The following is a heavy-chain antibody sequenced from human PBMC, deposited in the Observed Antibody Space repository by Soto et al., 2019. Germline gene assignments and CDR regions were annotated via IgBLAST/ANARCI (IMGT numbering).Heavy chain of an antibody. Sequence: GASVKVSCKAAGYTFTSYAMHWVRQAPGQRVEWMGWINAGNGNTKYSQKFQGRVTITRDTSASTAYMELSSLRSEDTAVYYCARDGIDYAGRLMNWYFDLWGRGTLVTVSS. CDR1: GYTFTSYA. D-gene: IGHD3-16*01. CDR2: INAGNGNT. CDR3: ARDGIDYAGRLMNWYFDL. J-gene: IGHJ2*01. V-gene: IGHV1-3*01.